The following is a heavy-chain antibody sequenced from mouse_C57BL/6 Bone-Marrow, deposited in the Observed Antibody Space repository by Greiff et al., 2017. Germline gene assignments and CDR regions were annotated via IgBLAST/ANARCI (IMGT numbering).Heavy chain of an antibody. CDR1: GFTFSSSA. Sequence: EVHLVESGEGLVKPGGSLKLSCAASGFTFSSSAMSWVRQTPEKRLEWVAYISSGGDYIYYAATVKGRFTISSDNARNTLYLQMSSLKSEDTAMYYCTRDTYDYYDFDYWGQGTTLTVSS. J-gene: IGHJ2*01. CDR2: ISSGGDYI. D-gene: IGHD2-4*01. V-gene: IGHV5-9-1*02. CDR3: TRDTYDYYDFDY.